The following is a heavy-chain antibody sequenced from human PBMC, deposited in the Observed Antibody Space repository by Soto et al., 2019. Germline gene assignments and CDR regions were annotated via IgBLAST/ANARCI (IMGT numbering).Heavy chain of an antibody. CDR2: ISTDASST. CDR3: ARLPNKSPQN. CDR1: GFTFSSYW. V-gene: IGHV3-74*01. J-gene: IGHJ1*01. Sequence: VQLVESGGGLVQPGGSLRLSCAASGFTFSSYWMHWVRQAPGKGLVWVSSISTDASSTSYADPVKGRFTISRDNAKNTLYLQMNSVRADDTAVYYCARLPNKSPQNWGQGTLVIVSP.